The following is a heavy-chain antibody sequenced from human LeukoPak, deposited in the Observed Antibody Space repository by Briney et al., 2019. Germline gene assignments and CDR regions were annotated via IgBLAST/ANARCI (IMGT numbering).Heavy chain of an antibody. V-gene: IGHV4-4*07. CDR3: ARDRWELTPAKGWFDS. D-gene: IGHD1-26*01. Sequence: SGTLSLTCAVSGDSTANYYWSCVRQPAGQGLEWIGHIYVSGRNNYNPSFKSRVGMSIDTSKKQFSLNLTSVSAADTAVYFCARDRWELTPAKGWFDSWGQGTLVTVSS. J-gene: IGHJ5*01. CDR1: GDSTANYY. CDR2: IYVSGRN.